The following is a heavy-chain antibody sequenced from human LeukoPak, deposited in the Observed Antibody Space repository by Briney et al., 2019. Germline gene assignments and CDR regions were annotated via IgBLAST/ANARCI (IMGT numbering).Heavy chain of an antibody. CDR2: IYHSGTT. V-gene: IGHV4-30-2*01. D-gene: IGHD5-12*01. J-gene: IGHJ6*02. CDR1: GGSISSGGYS. CDR3: AKGEHRGYIDDGMDV. Sequence: SQTLSLTCAVSGGSISSGGYSWSWIRQPPGKGLEWIGYIYHSGTTYYNPSLKSRVTISVDRSKNQFSLKLSSVTAADTALYFCAKGEHRGYIDDGMDVWGQGTTVTVSS.